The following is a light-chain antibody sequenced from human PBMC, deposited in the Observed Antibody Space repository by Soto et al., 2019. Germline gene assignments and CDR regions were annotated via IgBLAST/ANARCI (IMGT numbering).Light chain of an antibody. V-gene: IGKV1-39*01. Sequence: IQMTQSPSSLSASVGDRVTITCRASQSISSYLNWYQQKPGKAPKLLIYAAPSLQSGVPSRFSGSGSGTDFTLTISSLQPEDFATYYCQQSYSTPITFGQGTLLEIK. CDR2: AAP. CDR1: QSISSY. J-gene: IGKJ5*01. CDR3: QQSYSTPIT.